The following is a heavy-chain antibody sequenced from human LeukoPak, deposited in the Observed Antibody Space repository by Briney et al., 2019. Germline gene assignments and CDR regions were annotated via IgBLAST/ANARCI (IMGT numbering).Heavy chain of an antibody. Sequence: SVKVSCKASGGTFSSYAISWVRQAPGQGLEWMGRIIPILGIANYAQKFQGRVTITADKSTSTAYMELSSLRSEDTAVYYCARDEPAAGTKVMDYWGQGTLVTVSS. CDR1: GGTFSSYA. J-gene: IGHJ4*02. CDR2: IIPILGIA. CDR3: ARDEPAAGTKVMDY. V-gene: IGHV1-69*04. D-gene: IGHD6-13*01.